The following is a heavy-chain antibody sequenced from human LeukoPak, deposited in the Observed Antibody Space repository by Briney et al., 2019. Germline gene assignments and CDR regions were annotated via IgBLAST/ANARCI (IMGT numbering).Heavy chain of an antibody. J-gene: IGHJ4*02. CDR3: AKHPHRTAGIPFDY. V-gene: IGHV3-23*01. D-gene: IGHD1-1*01. CDR1: GLTFSRNA. CDR2: ISASGDSI. Sequence: GGSLRLSCAASGLTFSRNAMCWVRQAPGKGLEWVSGISASGDSIYYADSVKGRFTISRDNAKNTLYLQMNSLRVGDTAVCYCAKHPHRTAGIPFDYWGLGTLVTVSS.